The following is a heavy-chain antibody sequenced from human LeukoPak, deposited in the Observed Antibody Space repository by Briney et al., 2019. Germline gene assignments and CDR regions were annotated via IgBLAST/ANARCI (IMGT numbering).Heavy chain of an antibody. D-gene: IGHD3-3*01. Sequence: GSLRLSCAASGFTFSSYSMNWVRQAPGKGLEWVSYISSSSSNIYYADSVKGRFTISRDNAKNSLSLQMNSLRAEDTAVYYCAGGPDYDFWSGWGYYYYYYMDVWGKGTTVTVSS. V-gene: IGHV3-48*01. CDR2: ISSSSSNI. CDR3: AGGPDYDFWSGWGYYYYYYMDV. CDR1: GFTFSSYS. J-gene: IGHJ6*03.